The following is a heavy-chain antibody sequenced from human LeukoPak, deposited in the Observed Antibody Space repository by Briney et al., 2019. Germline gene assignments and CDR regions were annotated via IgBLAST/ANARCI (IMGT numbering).Heavy chain of an antibody. V-gene: IGHV1-46*03. CDR1: GYSFINNW. D-gene: IGHD4-11*01. Sequence: ASVKVSCKASGYSFINNWMHWVRQAPGQGLEWVGLINPTGTATIYAEKFQGRVTMTRDTSTSTVYMELSSLRSEDTAVYYCALHSGALDIWGQGTMVTVSS. CDR2: INPTGTAT. CDR3: ALHSGALDI. J-gene: IGHJ3*02.